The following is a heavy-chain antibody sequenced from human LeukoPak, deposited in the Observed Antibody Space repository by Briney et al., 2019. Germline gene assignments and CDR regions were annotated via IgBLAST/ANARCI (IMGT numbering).Heavy chain of an antibody. CDR1: GGSISSGDYY. J-gene: IGHJ4*02. Sequence: SQTLSLTCTVSGGSISSGDYYWSWIRQPPGKGLEWIGYIYYSGSTYYNPSLKSRVTISVDTSKNQFPLKLSSVTAADTAVYYCAVDYGDYGSYDYWGQGTLVTVSS. CDR2: IYYSGST. V-gene: IGHV4-30-4*01. D-gene: IGHD4-17*01. CDR3: AVDYGDYGSYDY.